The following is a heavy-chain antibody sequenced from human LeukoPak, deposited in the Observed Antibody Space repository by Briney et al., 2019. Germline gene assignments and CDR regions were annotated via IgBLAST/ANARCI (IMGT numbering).Heavy chain of an antibody. D-gene: IGHD2-8*01. J-gene: IGHJ3*02. CDR3: ARDHPYPYCTNGVCPDAFDI. Sequence: GGSLRLSCAVSGFTFSSYWMSWVRQAPGKGLEWVSSISSSSSYIYYADSVKGRFTISRDNAKNSLYLQMNSLRAEDTAVYYCARDHPYPYCTNGVCPDAFDIWGQGTMVTVSS. V-gene: IGHV3-21*04. CDR1: GFTFSSYW. CDR2: ISSSSSYI.